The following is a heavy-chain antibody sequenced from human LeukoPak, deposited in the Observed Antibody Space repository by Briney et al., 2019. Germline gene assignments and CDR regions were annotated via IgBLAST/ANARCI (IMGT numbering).Heavy chain of an antibody. CDR1: GYTFTSYG. D-gene: IGHD3-10*01. CDR3: ARLGVITMVRGVNRPLDY. CDR2: ISAYNGNT. V-gene: IGHV1-18*01. J-gene: IGHJ4*02. Sequence: ASVKVSCKASGYTFTSYGISWVRQPPGQGLEWMGWISAYNGNTNYAQKLQGRVTMTTDTATSTAYMELRSLRSDDTAVYYCARLGVITMVRGVNRPLDYWGQGTLVTVSS.